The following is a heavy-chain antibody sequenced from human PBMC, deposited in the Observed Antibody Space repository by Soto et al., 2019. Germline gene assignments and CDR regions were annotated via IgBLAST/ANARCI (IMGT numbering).Heavy chain of an antibody. CDR2: IYYSGRT. J-gene: IGHJ4*02. D-gene: IGHD2-21*02. Sequence: SETLSLTCIVSCESISSSSYYWGWIRQPPGKGLEWIGSIYYSGRTYYNPSFKSRVTISIDTSKNQFSLKLSSVTATDTAVYYCARQRTTVVTQAYFEHWGQGALVTVSS. CDR1: CESISSSSYY. V-gene: IGHV4-39*01. CDR3: ARQRTTVVTQAYFEH.